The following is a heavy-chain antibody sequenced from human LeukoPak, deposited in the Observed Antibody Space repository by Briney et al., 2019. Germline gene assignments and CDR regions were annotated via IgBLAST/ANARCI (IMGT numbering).Heavy chain of an antibody. CDR2: ISGSGGST. CDR3: AKPLLSGGLDY. V-gene: IGHV3-23*01. Sequence: GGPLRLSCAASGFTFSSYAMSWVRQAPGKGLEWVSAISGSGGSTYYANSVKGRFTISRDNSMNTLYLLMNSLRAEDTAVYYCAKPLLSGGLDYWGQGTLVTVSS. J-gene: IGHJ4*02. CDR1: GFTFSSYA. D-gene: IGHD6-19*01.